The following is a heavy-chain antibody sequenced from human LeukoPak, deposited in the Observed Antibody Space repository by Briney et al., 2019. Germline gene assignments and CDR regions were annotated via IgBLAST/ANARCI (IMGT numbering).Heavy chain of an antibody. J-gene: IGHJ4*02. CDR2: IKQDGSEK. CDR3: AKVGFSSGWTSDY. D-gene: IGHD6-19*01. Sequence: PGGSLRLSCAASGFTFSSYWMSWVRQTPGKGLEWVANIKQDGSEKFYVDSVKGRFTISRDNSKNTLYLQMNSLRAEDTAVYYCAKVGFSSGWTSDYWGQGTLVTVSS. CDR1: GFTFSSYW. V-gene: IGHV3-7*03.